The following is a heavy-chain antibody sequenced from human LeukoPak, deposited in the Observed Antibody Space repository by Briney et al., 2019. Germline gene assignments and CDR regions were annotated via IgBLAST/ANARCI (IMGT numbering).Heavy chain of an antibody. CDR2: INHSGST. J-gene: IGHJ4*02. CDR1: GGSFSGYY. CDR3: ARRGSKAKTDY. Sequence: SETLSLTCAVYGGSFSGYYWSWIRQPPGKGLEWIGEINHSGSTNYNPSLKSRVTISVDTSKNQFSLKLSSVTAADTAVYYCARRGSKAKTDYWGQGTLVTVSS. V-gene: IGHV4-34*01. D-gene: IGHD1-26*01.